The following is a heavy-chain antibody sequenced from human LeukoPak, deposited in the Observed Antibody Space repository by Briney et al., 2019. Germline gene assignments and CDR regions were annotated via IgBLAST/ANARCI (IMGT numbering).Heavy chain of an antibody. CDR2: IYYSGST. CDR3: ANSAAPSFYDSRGSDTFDI. CDR1: GGSIGSSIDY. Sequence: PSETLSLTCTVSGGSIGSSIDYWGWVRQPPGKGLEWIATIYYSGSTYYNPSLKSRVTISVDTSNNQFSLKLSSVTAADTAVYYCANSAAPSFYDSRGSDTFDIWGQGTMVTVSS. V-gene: IGHV4-39*01. D-gene: IGHD3-22*01. J-gene: IGHJ3*02.